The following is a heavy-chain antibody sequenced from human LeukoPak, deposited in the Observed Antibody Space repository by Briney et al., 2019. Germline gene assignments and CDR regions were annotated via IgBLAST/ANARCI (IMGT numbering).Heavy chain of an antibody. CDR3: ARDASPAAYNGNWFDP. D-gene: IGHD3-10*01. CDR2: ISRSGSTI. J-gene: IGHJ5*02. V-gene: IGHV3-11*01. CDR1: GFRFNTYW. Sequence: GGSLRLSCAASGFRFNTYWMNWIRQAPGKGLECVSYISRSGSTISYADSVKGRFTISRDNAKNSLYLQMNSLRAEDTAVYFCARDASPAAYNGNWFDPWGQGTLVTVSS.